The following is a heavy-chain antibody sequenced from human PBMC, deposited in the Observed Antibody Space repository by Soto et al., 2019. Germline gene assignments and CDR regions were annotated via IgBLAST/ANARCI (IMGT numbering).Heavy chain of an antibody. D-gene: IGHD3-10*01. V-gene: IGHV3-21*01. CDR1: GFTFSSYA. Sequence: EVQLVESGGGLVKPGGSLRLSCAASGFTFSSYAMNWVRQAPGKGLEWVSSISSSNTYIYYADSVKGRFTISRDNTNKSLYLQMNSLRAEDTAVYYCATCRSGSGSYTIDHWGQGTLVTVSS. CDR2: ISSSNTYI. J-gene: IGHJ4*02. CDR3: ATCRSGSGSYTIDH.